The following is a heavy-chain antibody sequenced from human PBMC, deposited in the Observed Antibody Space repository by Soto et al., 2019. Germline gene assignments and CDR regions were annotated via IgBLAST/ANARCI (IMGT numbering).Heavy chain of an antibody. V-gene: IGHV4-39*01. CDR1: GGSISSSSYY. J-gene: IGHJ4*02. D-gene: IGHD6-6*01. CDR2: IYYSGST. CDR3: ARQSIGVAARPEYFDY. Sequence: SETLSLTCTVSGGSISSSSYYWGWIRQPPGKGLEWIGSIYYSGSTYYNPSLKSRVTISVDTSKNQFSLKLSSVTAADTAVYYCARQSIGVAARPEYFDYWGQGTLVTVSS.